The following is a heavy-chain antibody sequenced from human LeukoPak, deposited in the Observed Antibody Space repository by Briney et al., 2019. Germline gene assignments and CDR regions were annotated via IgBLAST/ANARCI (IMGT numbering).Heavy chain of an antibody. J-gene: IGHJ4*02. CDR1: GFTFSSYA. Sequence: LTGGSLRLSCAASGFTFSSYAMSWVRQAPGKGLEWVSAISGSGGSTYYADSVKGRFTISRDNSKNTLYLQMNSLRAEDTAVYYCAKGYDSSGYYLIDYWGQGTLVTVSS. CDR2: ISGSGGST. CDR3: AKGYDSSGYYLIDY. D-gene: IGHD3-22*01. V-gene: IGHV3-23*01.